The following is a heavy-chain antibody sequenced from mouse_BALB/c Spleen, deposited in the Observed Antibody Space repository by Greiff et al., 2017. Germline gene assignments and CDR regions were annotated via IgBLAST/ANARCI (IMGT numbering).Heavy chain of an antibody. CDR3: ASTGTDYAMDY. CDR2: IWSGGST. V-gene: IGHV2-2*02. J-gene: IGHJ4*01. Sequence: QVQLQQSGPSLVQPSQSLSITCTVSGFSLTSYGVHWVRQSPGKGLEWLGVIWSGGSTDYNAAFISRLSISKDNSKSQVFFKMNSLQANDTAIYYCASTGTDYAMDYWGQGTSVTVSS. D-gene: IGHD4-1*01. CDR1: GFSLTSYG.